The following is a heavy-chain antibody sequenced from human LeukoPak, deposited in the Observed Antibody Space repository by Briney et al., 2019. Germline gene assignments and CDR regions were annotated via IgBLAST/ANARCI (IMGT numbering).Heavy chain of an antibody. CDR2: IREDGSDK. CDR1: GFTFSSYS. CDR3: AGGIWIPAAAVSAADY. D-gene: IGHD6-13*01. Sequence: PGGSLRLSCAASGFTFSSYSMNWVRQAPGKGLEWLANIREDGSDKYYVDSVKGRFTISRDNAKNSLYLQMNSLRAEDSAVYYCAGGIWIPAAAVSAADYWGQGTLVTVSS. V-gene: IGHV3-7*01. J-gene: IGHJ4*02.